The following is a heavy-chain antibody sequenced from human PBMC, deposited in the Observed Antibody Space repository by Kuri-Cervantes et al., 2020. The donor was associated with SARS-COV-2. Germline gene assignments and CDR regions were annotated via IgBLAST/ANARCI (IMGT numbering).Heavy chain of an antibody. J-gene: IGHJ5*02. Sequence: SVKVSCKASGGTFSSYAISWVRQAPGQGPEWMGGIIPIFGTPNYAQKFQGRVTLTADESTSTAYMELSSLRSEDTAVYYCATVYYDSSGYYYRWFDPWGQGTLVTVSS. V-gene: IGHV1-69*13. CDR1: GGTFSSYA. CDR2: IIPIFGTP. CDR3: ATVYYDSSGYYYRWFDP. D-gene: IGHD3-22*01.